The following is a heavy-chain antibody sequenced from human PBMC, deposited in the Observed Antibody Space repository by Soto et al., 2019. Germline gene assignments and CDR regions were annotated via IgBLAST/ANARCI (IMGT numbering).Heavy chain of an antibody. J-gene: IGHJ5*02. Sequence: PGESLKISCKGSGYSFTSYWIGWVRQMPGKGLEWMGIIYPGDSDTRYSPSFQGQVTISADKSISTAYLQWSSLKASDTAMYYCARQATGYSSGWYWFDPWGKGTLVTVSS. CDR3: ARQATGYSSGWYWFDP. V-gene: IGHV5-51*01. D-gene: IGHD6-19*01. CDR1: GYSFTSYW. CDR2: IYPGDSDT.